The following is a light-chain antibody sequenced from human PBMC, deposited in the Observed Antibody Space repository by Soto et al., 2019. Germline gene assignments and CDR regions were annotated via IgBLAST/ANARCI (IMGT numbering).Light chain of an antibody. CDR3: HQYGSSLGT. CDR2: DAV. V-gene: IGKV3-20*01. CDR1: QSVTGTH. Sequence: IVLTQSPVTLSLSPGEGATLSCRASQSVTGTHLAWYQQRAGQAPRLLIYDAVRRATGIPDRFSGSGSGTDFTLTISRLEPEDVAVYYCHQYGSSLGTFGQGTKVEI. J-gene: IGKJ2*01.